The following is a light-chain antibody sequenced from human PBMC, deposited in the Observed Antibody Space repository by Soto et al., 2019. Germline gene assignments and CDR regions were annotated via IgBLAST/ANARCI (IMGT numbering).Light chain of an antibody. V-gene: IGLV2-11*01. CDR3: CSYRTGGPFV. CDR2: DVS. CDR1: SSDVGGYNY. Sequence: QSALTQPRSVSGSPGQSVTISCTGTSSDVGGYNYVSWYQQHPGKAPKLMIYDVSKRPSGVPDRFSGSKSGNTASLTISGLQAEDEADYYCCSYRTGGPFVFGTGTKLTVL. J-gene: IGLJ1*01.